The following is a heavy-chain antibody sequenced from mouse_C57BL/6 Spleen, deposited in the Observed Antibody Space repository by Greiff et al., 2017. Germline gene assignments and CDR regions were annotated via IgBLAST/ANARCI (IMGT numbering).Heavy chain of an antibody. Sequence: EVKLMESGEGLVKPGGSLKLSCAASGFTFSSYAMSWVRQTPEKRLEWVAYISSGGDYIYYADTVKGRFTISRDNARNTLYLQMSSLKSEDTAMYYCTREPVVATDAMDYWGQGTSVTVSS. CDR3: TREPVVATDAMDY. J-gene: IGHJ4*01. V-gene: IGHV5-9-1*02. D-gene: IGHD1-1*01. CDR2: ISSGGDYI. CDR1: GFTFSSYA.